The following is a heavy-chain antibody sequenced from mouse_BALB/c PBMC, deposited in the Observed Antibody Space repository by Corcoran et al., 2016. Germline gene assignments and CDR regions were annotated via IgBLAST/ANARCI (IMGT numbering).Heavy chain of an antibody. V-gene: IGHV1S136*01. J-gene: IGHJ4*01. CDR2: INPYNDGT. CDR1: GYTFTSYV. D-gene: IGHD2-3*01. CDR3: ARKDGYYYYAMDY. Sequence: EVQLQQSGPALVKPGASVKMSCKASGYTFTSYVMHWVKQKPGPGLEWIGYINPYNDGTKYNEKFKGKATLTSDKSSSTAYMELSSLTSEDSAVYYCARKDGYYYYAMDYWGQGTSVTVSS.